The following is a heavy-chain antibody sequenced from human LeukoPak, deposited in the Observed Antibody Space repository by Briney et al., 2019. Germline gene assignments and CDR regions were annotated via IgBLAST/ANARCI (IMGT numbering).Heavy chain of an antibody. CDR3: ASSLVLLWVGVDYYYMDV. J-gene: IGHJ6*03. Sequence: PGGSLRLSCAASGFTVSSNYMSWVRQAPGKGLEWVSVIYSGGSTYYADSVKGRFTISRDNSKNTLYLQMNSLRAEDTAVYYCASSLVLLWVGVDYYYMDVWGKGTTVTVSS. CDR2: IYSGGST. CDR1: GFTVSSNY. D-gene: IGHD3-10*01. V-gene: IGHV3-66*02.